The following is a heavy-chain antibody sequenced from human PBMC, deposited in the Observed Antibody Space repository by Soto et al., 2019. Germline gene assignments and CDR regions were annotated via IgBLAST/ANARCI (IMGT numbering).Heavy chain of an antibody. V-gene: IGHV3-48*03. D-gene: IGHD5-18*01. CDR1: GFTFSSYE. CDR3: ASGIRGYSYGVDY. Sequence: EVQLVESGGGLVQPGGSLRLSCAASGFTFSSYEMNWVRQAPGKGLEWVSYISSSGNTIYYADSVKGRFTISRDNAKNSLYLQINSLRAEDTAVYYCASGIRGYSYGVDYWGQGTLVTVSS. CDR2: ISSSGNTI. J-gene: IGHJ4*02.